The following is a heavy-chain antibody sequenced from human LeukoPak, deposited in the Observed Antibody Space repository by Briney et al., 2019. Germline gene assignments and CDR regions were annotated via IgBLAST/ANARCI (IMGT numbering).Heavy chain of an antibody. CDR2: INTDGSST. V-gene: IGHV3-74*01. CDR1: GFTFSSYW. CDR3: ARDSVTYDAFDI. J-gene: IGHJ3*02. Sequence: GGSLRLSCAASGFTFSSYWMHWVRQAPGKGLVWVSRINTDGSSTSYADSVEGRFTISRDNAKNTLYLQMNSLRAEDTAVYYCARDSVTYDAFDIWGQGTMVTVSS. D-gene: IGHD4-11*01.